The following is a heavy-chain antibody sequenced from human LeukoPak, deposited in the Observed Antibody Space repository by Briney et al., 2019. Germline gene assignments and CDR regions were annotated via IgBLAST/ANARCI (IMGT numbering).Heavy chain of an antibody. CDR3: ARHRGSNLNRSFDF. CDR1: GGSVIGYY. V-gene: IGHV4-59*08. Sequence: SETLSLTCTVSGGSVIGYYWSWIRQPPGKGLEWIASIYYSGSTNYNPSLKSRATVSLDTSKNQFSLKLSSVTAADTAVYYCARHRGSNLNRSFDFWGQGTLVTVSS. D-gene: IGHD1-14*01. J-gene: IGHJ4*02. CDR2: IYYSGST.